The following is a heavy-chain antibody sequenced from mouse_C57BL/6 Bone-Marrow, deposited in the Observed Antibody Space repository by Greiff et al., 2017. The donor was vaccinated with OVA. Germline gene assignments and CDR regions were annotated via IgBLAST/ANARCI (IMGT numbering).Heavy chain of an antibody. CDR2: ISDGGSYT. CDR1: GFTFSSYA. V-gene: IGHV5-4*01. J-gene: IGHJ4*01. D-gene: IGHD2-4*01. Sequence: EVQLVESGGGLVKPGGSLKLSCAASGFTFSSYAMSWVRQTPEKRLEWVATISDGGSYTYYPDNVKGRFTISRDNAKNNLYLQMSHLKSEDTAMYYCAREGLRRRGYAMDYWGQGTSVTVSS. CDR3: AREGLRRRGYAMDY.